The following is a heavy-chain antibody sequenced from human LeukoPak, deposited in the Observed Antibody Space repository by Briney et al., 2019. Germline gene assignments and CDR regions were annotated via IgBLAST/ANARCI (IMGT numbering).Heavy chain of an antibody. Sequence: SETLSLTCTVSGGSISSYYWSWIRQPPGKGLEWIGYIYYSGSTNYNPSLKSRVTISVDMSKNHFSLKLSSVTAADTAVYYCARSPDILTGYYSFPFDYWGQGTLVTVSS. CDR1: GGSISSYY. CDR3: ARSPDILTGYYSFPFDY. CDR2: IYYSGST. J-gene: IGHJ4*02. D-gene: IGHD3-9*01. V-gene: IGHV4-59*01.